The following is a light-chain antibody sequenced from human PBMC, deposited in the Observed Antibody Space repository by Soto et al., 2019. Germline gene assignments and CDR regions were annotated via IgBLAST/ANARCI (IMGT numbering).Light chain of an antibody. Sequence: DIQMTQSPSTLSASVGDRVTITCRASQSISSWLDWYQQKPGKAPKLLIYKASNLESGVPSRFSGSGSGTEFTLTISSLQPDDFATYYCQQYNSYSLTFGGGTKVEIK. V-gene: IGKV1-5*03. CDR2: KAS. J-gene: IGKJ4*01. CDR1: QSISSW. CDR3: QQYNSYSLT.